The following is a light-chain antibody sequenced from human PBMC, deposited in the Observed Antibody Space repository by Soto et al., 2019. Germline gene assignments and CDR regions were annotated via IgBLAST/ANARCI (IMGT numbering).Light chain of an antibody. V-gene: IGKV1-6*01. J-gene: IGKJ1*01. CDR3: LQDYNYPRT. Sequence: IQMSQSPSSLSASVGDRVTITCRASQAIRTDLGWYQQRPGKAPKLLIYGTSNLQSGVPSRFSGSGSGTDFTLTINSLQPEDFATYYCLQDYNYPRTFGQGTKVDIK. CDR2: GTS. CDR1: QAIRTD.